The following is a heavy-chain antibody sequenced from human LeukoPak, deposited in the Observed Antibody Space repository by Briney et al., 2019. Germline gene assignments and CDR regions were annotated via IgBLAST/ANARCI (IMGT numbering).Heavy chain of an antibody. CDR3: ARGRSTDSYDCRLH. CDR1: GFTFSSYA. Sequence: PGGSLRLSCAASGFTFSSYAMHWVRQAPGKGLEWVAVISYDGSNKYYAESVKGRFTISRDNSKNTLYLQMNSLRGEDTAVYYCARGRSTDSYDCRLHWGQGTLVTVSS. J-gene: IGHJ4*02. CDR2: ISYDGSNK. V-gene: IGHV3-30-3*01. D-gene: IGHD3-22*01.